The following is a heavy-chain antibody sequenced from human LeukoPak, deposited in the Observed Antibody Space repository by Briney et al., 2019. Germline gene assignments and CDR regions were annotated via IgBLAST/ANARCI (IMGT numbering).Heavy chain of an antibody. CDR3: ARSLTSRITIFGGVSGNWFDP. D-gene: IGHD3-3*01. Sequence: KPSETQSLTCTVSGGSISSYYWSWIRQPPGKGLEWIGYIYYSGSTNYNPSLKSRVTISVDTSKNQFSLKLSSVTAADTAVYYCARSLTSRITIFGGVSGNWFDPWGQGTLVTVSS. CDR2: IYYSGST. CDR1: GGSISSYY. V-gene: IGHV4-59*01. J-gene: IGHJ5*02.